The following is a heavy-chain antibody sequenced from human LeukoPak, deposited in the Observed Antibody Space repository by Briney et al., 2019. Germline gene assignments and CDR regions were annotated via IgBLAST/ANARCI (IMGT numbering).Heavy chain of an antibody. D-gene: IGHD4-23*01. CDR2: IYYSGST. V-gene: IGHV4-59*12. Sequence: SETLSLTCTVSGGSISSDYWTWIRQPPGKGLEWIGYIYYSGSTNYNPSLKSRVTISVDTSKNQFSLKLSSVTAADTAVYYCARVTYGGKSADAFDIWGQGTMVTVSS. CDR3: ARVTYGGKSADAFDI. J-gene: IGHJ3*02. CDR1: GGSISSDY.